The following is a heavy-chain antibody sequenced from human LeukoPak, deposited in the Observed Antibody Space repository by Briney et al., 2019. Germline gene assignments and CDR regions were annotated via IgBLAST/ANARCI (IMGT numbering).Heavy chain of an antibody. CDR3: ARAPAGSNFDY. J-gene: IGHJ4*02. V-gene: IGHV4-4*02. CDR2: IYHSGST. D-gene: IGHD3-10*01. CDR1: GGSISSSNW. Sequence: SETLSLTCAVSGGSISSSNWWSWVRQPPGKGLEWIGEIYHSGSTNHNPSLKSRVTISVGKSRKHFSLKLNSVTAADTAVYYCARAPAGSNFDYWGQGTLVTVSS.